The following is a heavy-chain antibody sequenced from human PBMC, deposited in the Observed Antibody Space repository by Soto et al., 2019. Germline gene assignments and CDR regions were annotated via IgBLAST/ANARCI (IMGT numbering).Heavy chain of an antibody. CDR1: GYTLTELS. CDR2: FDPEDGET. V-gene: IGHV1-24*01. D-gene: IGHD2-15*01. J-gene: IGHJ3*02. CDR3: ATACSGGSCYDAFDI. Sequence: EASVKVSCKVSGYTLTELSMHWVRQAPGKGLEWMGGFDPEDGETIYAQKFQGRVTMTEDTSTDTAYMELSSLRSEDTAVYYCATACSGGSCYDAFDIWGQGTMVTVSS.